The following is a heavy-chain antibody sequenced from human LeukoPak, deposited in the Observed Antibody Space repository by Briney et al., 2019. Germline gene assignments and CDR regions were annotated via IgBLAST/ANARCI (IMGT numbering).Heavy chain of an antibody. V-gene: IGHV4-4*02. CDR3: AREGGPYRPLDY. CDR2: VHLDGRT. CDR1: GGAISFTNW. Sequence: SETLSLTCGVSGGAISFTNWWTWVRQPPGKGLEWIGEVHLDGRTNYNPSLQSRLTMSVDFSENHISLKLTSVTAADTAVYYCAREGGPYRPLDYSGQGTLVTVSS. J-gene: IGHJ4*02.